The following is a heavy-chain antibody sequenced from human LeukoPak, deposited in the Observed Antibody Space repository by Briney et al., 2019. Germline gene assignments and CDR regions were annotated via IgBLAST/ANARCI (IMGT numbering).Heavy chain of an antibody. J-gene: IGHJ4*02. D-gene: IGHD5-12*01. CDR2: IYYSGST. Sequence: SETLSLTCTVSGGSISSYYWSWIRQPPGKGLEWIGYIYYSGSTNYNPSLKSRVTISVDTSKNQFSLKLSSVTAADTAVYYCARRGGYSGYGNFDYWGQGTLATVSS. V-gene: IGHV4-59*01. CDR3: ARRGGYSGYGNFDY. CDR1: GGSISSYY.